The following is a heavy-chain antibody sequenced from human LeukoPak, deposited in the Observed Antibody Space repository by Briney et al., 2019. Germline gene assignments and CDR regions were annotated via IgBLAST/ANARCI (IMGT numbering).Heavy chain of an antibody. CDR1: GGSISSYY. Sequence: PSETLSLTCTVSGGSISSYYWSWIRQPPGKGLEWIGYIYYSGTTNYNPSLKSRVTMSLDTPKDQFSLELTSVTAADTAFYYCARVESVVTTTRMGFDHWGQGILVTVSS. CDR3: ARVESVVTTTRMGFDH. CDR2: IYYSGTT. J-gene: IGHJ4*02. D-gene: IGHD2-21*02. V-gene: IGHV4-59*01.